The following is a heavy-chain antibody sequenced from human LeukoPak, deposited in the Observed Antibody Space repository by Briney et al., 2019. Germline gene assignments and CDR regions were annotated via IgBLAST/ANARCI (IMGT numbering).Heavy chain of an antibody. V-gene: IGHV1-2*06. CDR2: INPNSGGT. J-gene: IGHJ4*02. CDR1: GYTFTGYY. Sequence: ASVKVSCKASGYTFTGYYMHWVRQAPGQGLERMGRINPNSGGTNYAQKFQGRVTMTRDTSISTAYMELSRLRSDDTAVYYCARSFPTFGGVINFDYWGQGTLVTVSS. D-gene: IGHD3-16*01. CDR3: ARSFPTFGGVINFDY.